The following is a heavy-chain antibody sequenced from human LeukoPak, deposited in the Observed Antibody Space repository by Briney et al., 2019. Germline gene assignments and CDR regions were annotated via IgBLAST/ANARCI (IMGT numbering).Heavy chain of an antibody. CDR3: ARVRSGYSYGPADYYYYMDV. CDR2: IYYSGST. CDR1: GGSINSYY. V-gene: IGHV4-59*12. D-gene: IGHD5-18*01. J-gene: IGHJ6*03. Sequence: PSETLSLTCTVSGGSINSYYWSWIRQPPGKGLEWIGYIYYSGSTYYNPSLKSRVTISVDTSKNQFSLKLSSVTAADTAVYYCARVRSGYSYGPADYYYYMDVWGKGTTVTVSS.